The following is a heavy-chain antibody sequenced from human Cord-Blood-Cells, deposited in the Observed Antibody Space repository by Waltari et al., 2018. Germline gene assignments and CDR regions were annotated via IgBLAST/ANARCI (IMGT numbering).Heavy chain of an antibody. V-gene: IGHV4-61*01. Sequence: QVQLQESGPGLVKPSETLSLTCTVSGGSVRSGSSYWIWIRQPPGKGLEWIGYIYYSGSTNYNPSLKSRVTISVDTSKNQFSLKLSSVTAADTAVYYCARARRRQLVGVDYWGQGTLVTVSS. CDR3: ARARRRQLVGVDY. CDR1: GGSVRSGSSY. CDR2: IYYSGST. J-gene: IGHJ4*02. D-gene: IGHD6-6*01.